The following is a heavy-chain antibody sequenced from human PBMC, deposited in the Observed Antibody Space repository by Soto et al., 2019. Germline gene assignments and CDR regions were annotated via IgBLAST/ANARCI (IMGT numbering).Heavy chain of an antibody. D-gene: IGHD2-2*01. J-gene: IGHJ5*02. CDR2: ISAYNGDT. CDR3: ARGDCSSTSCYGGGWFDP. V-gene: IGHV1-18*01. Sequence: QVHLVQSGAEVKKPGASVKVSCKASGYTFTSYGINWVRQAPGQGLEWMGWISAYNGDTNYAQKLQGRVTMTTDTSTSTAYRELRSLRSDDTAVYYCARGDCSSTSCYGGGWFDPWGQGTLVTVSS. CDR1: GYTFTSYG.